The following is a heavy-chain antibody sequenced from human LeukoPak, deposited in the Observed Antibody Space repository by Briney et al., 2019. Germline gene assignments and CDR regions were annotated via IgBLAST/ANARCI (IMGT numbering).Heavy chain of an antibody. J-gene: IGHJ4*02. CDR1: GFTFSSYA. CDR2: ISGSGGST. CDR3: AKAEYYYDSSGYYLGYFDY. D-gene: IGHD3-22*01. Sequence: PGGSLRLPCAASGFTFSSYAMSWVRQAPGKGLEWVSAISGSGGSTYYADSVKGRFTISRDNSKNTLYLQMNSLRAEDTAVYYCAKAEYYYDSSGYYLGYFDYWDQGTLVTVSS. V-gene: IGHV3-23*01.